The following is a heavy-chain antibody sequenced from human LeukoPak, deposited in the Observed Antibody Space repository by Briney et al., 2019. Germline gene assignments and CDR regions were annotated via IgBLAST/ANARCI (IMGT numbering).Heavy chain of an antibody. J-gene: IGHJ4*02. D-gene: IGHD1-26*01. CDR3: ARDLHSGAYACDY. V-gene: IGHV3-48*02. CDR2: ISGSGGDI. Sequence: PGGSLRLSCAASGFTVSSFSMNWVRQAPGKGLEWVSYISGSGGDIHYADSVKGRFTISRNNAKNSLYLQMTSLRDEDTAVYYCARDLHSGAYACDYWGQGTLVTVSS. CDR1: GFTVSSFS.